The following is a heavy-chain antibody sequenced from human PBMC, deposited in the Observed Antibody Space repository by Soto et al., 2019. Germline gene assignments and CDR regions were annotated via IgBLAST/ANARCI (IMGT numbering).Heavy chain of an antibody. Sequence: QVHLQQWGAGLLKPSETLSLTCAVNGGAFNGYYWTWIRQSPWKVLQWIGEINHSGTVDYNPSLKSRVTFSIDTSKKQFSLTLTSVTAADTAVYYCARAGAALVRGSIGGFDYWGQGTLVTVSS. CDR3: ARAGAALVRGSIGGFDY. CDR2: INHSGTV. CDR1: GGAFNGYY. V-gene: IGHV4-34*01. D-gene: IGHD3-10*01. J-gene: IGHJ4*02.